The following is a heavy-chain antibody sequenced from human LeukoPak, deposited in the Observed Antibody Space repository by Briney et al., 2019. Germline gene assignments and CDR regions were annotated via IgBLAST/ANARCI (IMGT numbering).Heavy chain of an antibody. V-gene: IGHV3-21*01. CDR2: ISSSSSYI. CDR3: AREREGHFDY. Sequence: GGSLRLSCAASGFTFSSYSMNWVRRAPGKGLERVSSISSSSSYIYYADSVKGRFTISRDNAKNSLCLQMNSLRAEDTAVYYCAREREGHFDYWGQGTLVTVSS. D-gene: IGHD1-26*01. J-gene: IGHJ4*02. CDR1: GFTFSSYS.